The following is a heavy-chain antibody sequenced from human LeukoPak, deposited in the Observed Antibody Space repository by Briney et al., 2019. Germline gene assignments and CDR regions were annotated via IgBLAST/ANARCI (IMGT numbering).Heavy chain of an antibody. CDR1: GYSFTYPY. V-gene: IGHV5-51*01. D-gene: IGHD5-24*01. CDR2: MFVGDSDT. Sequence: GESLKISCKASGYSFTYPYIAWVRQMPGRGLEWMAIMFVGDSDTRYSPSFQGLVTISADESISTAYLQWSSLKASDTAMYYCARRRDGYNFGYFDYWGEGTLVTVSS. J-gene: IGHJ4*02. CDR3: ARRRDGYNFGYFDY.